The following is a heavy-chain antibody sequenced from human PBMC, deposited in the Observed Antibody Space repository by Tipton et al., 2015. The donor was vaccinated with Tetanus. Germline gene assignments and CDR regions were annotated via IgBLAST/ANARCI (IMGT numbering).Heavy chain of an antibody. V-gene: IGHV4-31*03. CDR1: GASITSGRYF. D-gene: IGHD6-13*01. CDR3: AKPYSSSFAFDY. J-gene: IGHJ4*02. Sequence: TLSLTCNVSGASITSGRYFWSWVRQHPGKGLEWIGYIYYSGSTSYNPSLKTRVTISVDTSKSQFSLRLSSVTAADTAVYYCAKPYSSSFAFDYWGQGTLVTVSS. CDR2: IYYSGST.